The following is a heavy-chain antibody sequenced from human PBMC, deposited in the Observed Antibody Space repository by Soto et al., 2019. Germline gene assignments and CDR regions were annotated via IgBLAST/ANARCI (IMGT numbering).Heavy chain of an antibody. D-gene: IGHD4-4*01. CDR1: GLTFSSYG. CDR3: AKSSTAEYYYYGMDV. CDR2: ISYDGSNK. V-gene: IGHV3-30*18. Sequence: QVYLVESGGGVVQPGRSLRLSCAASGLTFSSYGMHWVRQAPGKGLEWVAVISYDGSNKYYADSVKGRFTISRDNSKNTVYLQMNSLRAEETAVYYCAKSSTAEYYYYGMDVWGQGTTVTVSS. J-gene: IGHJ6*02.